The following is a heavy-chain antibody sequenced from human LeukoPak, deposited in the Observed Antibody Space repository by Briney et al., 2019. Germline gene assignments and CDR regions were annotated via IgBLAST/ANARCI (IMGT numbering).Heavy chain of an antibody. CDR1: GGSISSYY. J-gene: IGHJ4*02. D-gene: IGHD3-10*01. V-gene: IGHV4-4*07. CDR2: IYTSGST. Sequence: PSETLSLTCTVSGGSISSYYWSWIRQPAGKGLEWIGRIYTSGSTNYNPSLKSRVTMSVDTSKNQFSLKLSSVTAADTAVYYCARLNLHYGSGTYYFDYWGQGTLVTVSS. CDR3: ARLNLHYGSGTYYFDY.